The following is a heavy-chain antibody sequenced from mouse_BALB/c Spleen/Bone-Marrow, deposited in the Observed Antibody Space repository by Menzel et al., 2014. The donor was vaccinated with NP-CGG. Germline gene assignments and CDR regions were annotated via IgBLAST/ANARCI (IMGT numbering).Heavy chain of an antibody. V-gene: IGHV1-9*01. D-gene: IGHD2-2*01. CDR3: ARGGYGYLFAY. CDR1: GYTFNSYW. CDR2: ILPGSGST. Sequence: VQLQQSGAELMKPGASVKISCKATGYTFNSYWIEWVKQRPGHGLEWIGEILPGSGSTNYNEKLKGKATFTTDTSSNTAYIQLSSLTSEDSAVYYCARGGYGYLFAYWGQGTLVTVSA. J-gene: IGHJ3*01.